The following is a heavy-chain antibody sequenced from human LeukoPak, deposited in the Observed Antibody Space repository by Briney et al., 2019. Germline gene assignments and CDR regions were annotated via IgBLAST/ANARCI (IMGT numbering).Heavy chain of an antibody. CDR2: IWFDGDIK. D-gene: IGHD1-26*01. V-gene: IGHV3-33*01. CDR3: ARAPGVGTTTD. J-gene: IGHJ4*02. CDR1: GFTFNNYN. Sequence: GGFLRLSCAASGFTFNNYNMHWVRQAPGRGLEWVAVIWFDGDIKYYADSVKGRFTISRDNSKNTLYLQMNSLRAEDTAIYYCARAPGVGTTTDWGQGTLVTVSS.